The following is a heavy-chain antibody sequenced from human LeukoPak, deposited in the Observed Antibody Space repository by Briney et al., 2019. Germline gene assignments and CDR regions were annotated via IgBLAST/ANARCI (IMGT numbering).Heavy chain of an antibody. J-gene: IGHJ4*02. CDR3: ARHANWNPFAC. CDR1: GGSISSYY. D-gene: IGHD1-20*01. Sequence: SETLSLTCTVSGGSISSYYSSWIRQPPGEGLEWILYFYDSVGTNYNPSLKSGVTLSVDTPQNEFSLILISLTAADTPLSYTARHANWNPFACSGQGTLVTASS. CDR2: FYDSVGT. V-gene: IGHV4-59*08.